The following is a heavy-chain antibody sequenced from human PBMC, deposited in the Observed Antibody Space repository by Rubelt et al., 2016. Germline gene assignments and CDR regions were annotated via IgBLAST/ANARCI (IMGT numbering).Heavy chain of an antibody. V-gene: IGHV3-30*04. J-gene: IGHJ4*02. Sequence: LEWVAVISYDGSNKYYADSVKGRFTISRDNSKNTLYLQMNSLRAEDTAVYYCATNVDIVATTPFDYWGQGTLVSVSS. CDR3: ATNVDIVATTPFDY. D-gene: IGHD5-12*01. CDR2: ISYDGSNK.